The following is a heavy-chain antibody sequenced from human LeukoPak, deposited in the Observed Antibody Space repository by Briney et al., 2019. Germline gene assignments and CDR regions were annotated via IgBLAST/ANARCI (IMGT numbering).Heavy chain of an antibody. CDR2: ISSEGKTT. J-gene: IGHJ4*02. Sequence: GGSLRLSCSASGFIFRPYAMHWVRQAPGKGLEYVSSISSEGKTTYYADSVKGRFTISRDNSKNTLYLQMSSLRPEDTAVYYCVKDRWVDHWGQGTLVTVSS. CDR3: VKDRWVDH. V-gene: IGHV3-64D*06. CDR1: GFIFRPYA. D-gene: IGHD6-13*01.